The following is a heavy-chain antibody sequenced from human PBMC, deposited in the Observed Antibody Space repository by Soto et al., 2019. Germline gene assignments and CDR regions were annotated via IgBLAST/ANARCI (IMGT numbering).Heavy chain of an antibody. D-gene: IGHD1-26*01. CDR1: GYTFTSYY. CDR3: ARGWGSGSYSRTLDY. J-gene: IGHJ4*02. CDR2: FNPSLGST. Sequence: QVQLVQSGAEVKKSGASVKVSCKASGYTFTSYYIHWVRQAPGQGLEWMGIFNPSLGSTTYAQKFQGRVTMTRDTSTTTVYMELSSLTPDDTAVYYCARGWGSGSYSRTLDYWGQGTLVTVSS. V-gene: IGHV1-46*01.